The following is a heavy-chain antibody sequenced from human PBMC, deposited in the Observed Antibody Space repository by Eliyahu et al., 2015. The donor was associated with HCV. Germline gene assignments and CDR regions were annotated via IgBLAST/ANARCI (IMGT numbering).Heavy chain of an antibody. D-gene: IGHD2-2*03. CDR3: ARELESNGFFDY. CDR2: ISGIFGRT. V-gene: IGHV3-23*01. J-gene: IGHJ4*02. Sequence: WVSAISGIFGRTFYADSVKGRFTISRDSSKNTLYLQMNSLRAEDMAVYYCARELESNGFFDYWGQGTLVTVSS.